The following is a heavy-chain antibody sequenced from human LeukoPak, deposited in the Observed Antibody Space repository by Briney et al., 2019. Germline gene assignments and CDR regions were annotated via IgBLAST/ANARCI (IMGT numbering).Heavy chain of an antibody. CDR3: ARQDSSSWYRWFDP. V-gene: IGHV4-59*08. J-gene: IGHJ5*02. D-gene: IGHD6-13*01. CDR1: GGSISSYY. Sequence: PSETLSLTCTVSGGSISSYYWSWIRQPPGKGLEWIGYIYYSGSTNNNPSLKSRVTISVDTSKNQFSLKLSSVTAADTAVYYCARQDSSSWYRWFDPWGQGTLVTVSS. CDR2: IYYSGST.